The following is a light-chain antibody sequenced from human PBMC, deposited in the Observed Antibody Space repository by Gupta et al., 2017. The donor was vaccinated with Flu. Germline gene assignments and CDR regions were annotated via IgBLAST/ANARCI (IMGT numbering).Light chain of an antibody. J-gene: IGKJ2*01. V-gene: IGKV1-33*01. CDR1: QDISNY. CDR3: QQYDDPPPYT. Sequence: DIQMTQSPSSLSASVGDSVTITCQASQDISNYLNWYQHKPGKAPKLLIYDASNLETGVPSRFSGLGSWTDFTLTINSMQPEDIATYYCQQYDDPPPYTFGQGTKLEI. CDR2: DAS.